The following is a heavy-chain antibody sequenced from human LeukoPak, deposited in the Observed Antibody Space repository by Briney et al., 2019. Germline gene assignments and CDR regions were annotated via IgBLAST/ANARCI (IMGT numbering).Heavy chain of an antibody. J-gene: IGHJ4*02. CDR3: TSDTVDTALGIDY. V-gene: IGHV3-74*01. D-gene: IGHD5-18*01. CDR2: INNDGSSA. Sequence: AGSLRLSCGAYGFTFSRHFMHWVRQAPGKGLVWVSRINNDGSSAYYADSVKGRFTISRDNAKSTLDLQMNSLRAEDTGVYYCTSDTVDTALGIDYWGQGTLVTVSS. CDR1: GFTFSRHF.